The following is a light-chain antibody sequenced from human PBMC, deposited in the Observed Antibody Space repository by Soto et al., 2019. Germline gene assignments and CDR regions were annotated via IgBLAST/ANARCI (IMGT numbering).Light chain of an antibody. CDR1: QSVSSY. Sequence: EIVLTQSPATLSLSPGERAALSCRASQSVSSYLAWHQQKPGQAPRLLIYDASKRAPGIPARFSGSGSGTDFTLTISRLEPEDFAVYYCQQYGRSPFSFGPGTKVDIK. CDR2: DAS. CDR3: QQYGRSPFS. V-gene: IGKV3-20*01. J-gene: IGKJ3*01.